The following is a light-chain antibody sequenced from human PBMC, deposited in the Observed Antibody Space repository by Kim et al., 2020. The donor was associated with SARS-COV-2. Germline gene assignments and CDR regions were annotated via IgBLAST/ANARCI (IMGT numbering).Light chain of an antibody. CDR1: QGVSSGY. J-gene: IGKJ4*01. CDR3: QKYAGTPLT. CDR2: DAS. Sequence: SPGDSATRACRASQGVSSGYLAWYQQKPGQAPRLLISDASRRATGIPDRFSGSGSGTDFTLTISRLEAEDFAVYYCQKYAGTPLTFGGGTKVDIK. V-gene: IGKV3-20*01.